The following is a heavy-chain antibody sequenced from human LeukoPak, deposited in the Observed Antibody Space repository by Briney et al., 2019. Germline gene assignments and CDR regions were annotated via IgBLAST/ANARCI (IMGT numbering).Heavy chain of an antibody. D-gene: IGHD2-2*01. J-gene: IGHJ4*02. CDR3: ANMRVPDY. CDR2: ISYVGSNK. Sequence: GGSLRLSCAASGFTFSSYGMHWVRQAPGKGLEWVAVISYVGSNKYYADSVKGRFTISRDNSKNTLYLQMNSLRAEDTAVYYCANMRVPDYWGQGTLVTVSS. CDR1: GFTFSSYG. V-gene: IGHV3-30*18.